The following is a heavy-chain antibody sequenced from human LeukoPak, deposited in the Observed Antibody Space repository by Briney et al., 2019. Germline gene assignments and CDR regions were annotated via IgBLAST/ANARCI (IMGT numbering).Heavy chain of an antibody. CDR1: GLAFSAYK. CDR3: VVGGSPGY. D-gene: IGHD2-15*01. V-gene: IGHV3-74*01. CDR2: ISTDGYTT. J-gene: IGHJ4*02. Sequence: GGSMRLSCAASGLAFSAYKMHWVRQAPRKGLVWVSRISTDGYTTDYADFVQGRFTASRGNTKNTWSLEMNSLRAEDTAVYYCVVGGSPGYWGQGTLVTVSS.